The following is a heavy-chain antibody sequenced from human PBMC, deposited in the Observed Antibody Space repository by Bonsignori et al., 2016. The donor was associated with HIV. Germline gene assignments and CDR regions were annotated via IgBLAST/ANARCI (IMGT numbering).Heavy chain of an antibody. CDR3: AREQGDSSGPYDY. J-gene: IGHJ4*02. CDR2: INHSGST. Sequence: WIRQPPGKGLEWIGEINHSGSTNYNPSLKSRVTISVDTSKNQFSLKLSSVTAADTAVYYCAREQGDSSGPYDYWGQGTLVTVSS. D-gene: IGHD3-22*01. V-gene: IGHV4-34*01.